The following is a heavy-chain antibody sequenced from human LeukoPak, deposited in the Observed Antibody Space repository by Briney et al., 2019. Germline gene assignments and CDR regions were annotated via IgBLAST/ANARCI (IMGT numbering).Heavy chain of an antibody. CDR1: GGSISSYY. CDR2: IYYSGST. Sequence: PSETLSLTCTVSGGSISSYYWSWIRQPPGKGLEWIGYIYYSGSTNYNPSLKSRVTISVDTSKNQFSLKLSSVTAADTAVYYCARRGAAAATVFDYWGQGTLATVSS. V-gene: IGHV4-59*01. CDR3: ARRGAAAATVFDY. D-gene: IGHD6-13*01. J-gene: IGHJ4*02.